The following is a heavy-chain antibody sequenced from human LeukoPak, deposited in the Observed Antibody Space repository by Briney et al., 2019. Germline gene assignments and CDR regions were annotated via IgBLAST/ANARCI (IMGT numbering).Heavy chain of an antibody. CDR1: GGSISSYY. D-gene: IGHD5-24*01. J-gene: IGHJ4*02. CDR3: ARRAHGSFDY. V-gene: IGHV4-59*08. Sequence: SETLSLTCTVSGGSISSYYWSWIRQPPGKGLEWIGYINYSGSTNYNPSLKSRVTISVDTSKNQFSLKLSSVTAADTAVYYCARRAHGSFDYWGQGTLVTVSS. CDR2: INYSGST.